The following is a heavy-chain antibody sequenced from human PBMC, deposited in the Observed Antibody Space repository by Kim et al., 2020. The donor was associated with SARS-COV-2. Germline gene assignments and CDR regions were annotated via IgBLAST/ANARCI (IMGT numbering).Heavy chain of an antibody. CDR3: ARRSGDDSSGYYWGLREPYGMDV. D-gene: IGHD3-22*01. CDR2: ISGHNGNT. CDR1: GYSFTNYG. J-gene: IGHJ6*02. Sequence: ASVKVSCKASGYSFTNYGISWVRQAPGQGLEWMGWISGHNGNTNYAGKLHGRVTMTTDTSTSTAYMELRSLRSDDTAMYYCARRSGDDSSGYYWGLREPYGMDVWGQGTTVTVSS. V-gene: IGHV1-18*01.